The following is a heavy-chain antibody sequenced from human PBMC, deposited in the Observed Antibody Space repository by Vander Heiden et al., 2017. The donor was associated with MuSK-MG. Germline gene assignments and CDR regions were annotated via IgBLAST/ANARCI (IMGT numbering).Heavy chain of an antibody. J-gene: IGHJ6*02. CDR2: IYNSGST. CDR3: ARGGSYYYYYGMDV. Sequence: QVQLQESCPGLVKPSQTVSLPCSVSGGPINSGDHYWNWIRQHPGKGLEWIGYIYNSGSTFYNPSLKSRIVISIDMSKNQFSLKLSSVTAADTAVYYCARGGSYYYYYGMDVWGPGTTVTVSS. V-gene: IGHV4-31*03. D-gene: IGHD1-26*01. CDR1: GGPINSGDHY.